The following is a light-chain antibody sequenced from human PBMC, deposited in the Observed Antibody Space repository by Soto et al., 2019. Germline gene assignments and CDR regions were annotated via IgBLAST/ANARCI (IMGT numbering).Light chain of an antibody. Sequence: DIVMTQSPATLSVSPGERATLSCMASQSISSNLAWYQQKPGQAPRLIMYGASSRATGIPDRLSGSWSGTDCTLTISRLEPEDVAVYYCQQYGSSPITLGQGTRLEIK. V-gene: IGKV3-20*01. CDR3: QQYGSSPIT. CDR1: QSISSN. J-gene: IGKJ5*01. CDR2: GAS.